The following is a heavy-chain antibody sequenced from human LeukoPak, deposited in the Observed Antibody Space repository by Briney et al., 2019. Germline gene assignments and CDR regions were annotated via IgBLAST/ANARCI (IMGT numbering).Heavy chain of an antibody. V-gene: IGHV4-4*07. CDR2: MHADGAS. CDR3: ARAPSGCGGTCAFDS. D-gene: IGHD2-21*01. CDR1: GDSISSYF. Sequence: SETLSLTCTVSGDSISSYFWSWIRQPAGKGLEWIGRMHADGASNYNPSLKSRITLSFDTPENQFSLTLTSVTAADRAVYLCARAPSGCGGTCAFDSWGQGTPVTVPS. J-gene: IGHJ4*02.